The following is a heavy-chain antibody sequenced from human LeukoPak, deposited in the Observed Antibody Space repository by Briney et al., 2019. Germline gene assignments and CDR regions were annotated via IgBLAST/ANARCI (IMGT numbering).Heavy chain of an antibody. CDR3: ARLKVADSESFDL. CDR2: IFFSGST. J-gene: IGHJ3*01. Sequence: SETLSLTCTVSGGSLDSHFWSWIRQPPGKGLEWIGNIFFSGSTNNNPSLESRLTISQDSSKNQVSLKLASATAADTAIYYCARLKVADSESFDLGGHGTLVTVSS. CDR1: GGSLDSHF. V-gene: IGHV4-59*08.